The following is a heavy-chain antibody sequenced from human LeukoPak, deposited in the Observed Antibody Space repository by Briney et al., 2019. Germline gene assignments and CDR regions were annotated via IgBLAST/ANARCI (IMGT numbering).Heavy chain of an antibody. CDR1: GGSFSGYY. J-gene: IGHJ5*02. CDR2: INHSGST. V-gene: IGHV4-34*01. Sequence: SETLSLTCAVYGGSFSGYYWSWIRQPPGKGLEWIGEINHSGSTNYNPSLKSRVTISVDTSKNQFSLKLSSVTAADTAVHYCARGCYDFWSGYSPFDPWGQGTLVTVSS. CDR3: ARGCYDFWSGYSPFDP. D-gene: IGHD3-3*01.